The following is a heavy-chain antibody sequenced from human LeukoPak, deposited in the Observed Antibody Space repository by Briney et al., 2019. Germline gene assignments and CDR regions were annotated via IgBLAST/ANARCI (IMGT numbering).Heavy chain of an antibody. Sequence: PGGSLRLSCAASGFTFSLHYMGWVRQTPGKGLEWVANIKEDGTDTFYVDSVKGRFTISRDNAKNSVYLQMNSLRAEDTAVYYCARHRYFYFDLCGHGTLVTVSS. J-gene: IGHJ4*01. D-gene: IGHD1-1*01. CDR2: IKEDGTDT. CDR3: ARHRYFYFDL. CDR1: GFTFSLHY. V-gene: IGHV3-7*01.